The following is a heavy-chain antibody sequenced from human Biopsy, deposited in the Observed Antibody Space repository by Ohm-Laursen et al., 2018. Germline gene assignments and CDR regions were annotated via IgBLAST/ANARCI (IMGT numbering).Heavy chain of an antibody. CDR2: ITGVGGVT. CDR3: AKWGTSMALYHFYGMDV. CDR1: GFTFSLYA. V-gene: IGHV3-23*01. Sequence: SLRLSCAASGFTFSLYAIHWVRQAPGEGLAWVSVITGVGGVTYYADPVKGRFTVSRDNSMNTMFLQMNSLRAQDAGTYYCAKWGTSMALYHFYGMDVWGQGTTVSVSS. D-gene: IGHD5-18*01. J-gene: IGHJ6*02.